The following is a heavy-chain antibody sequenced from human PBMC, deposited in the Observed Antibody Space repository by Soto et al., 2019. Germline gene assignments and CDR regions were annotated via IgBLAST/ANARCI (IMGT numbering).Heavy chain of an antibody. V-gene: IGHV3-48*01. CDR3: ARVGITIFGVRSPSDY. D-gene: IGHD3-3*01. Sequence: GGSLRLSCAASGFTFSSYSMNWVRQAPGKGLEWVSYISSSSSTIYYADSVKGRFTISRDNAKNSLYLQMNSLRAEDTAVYYCARVGITIFGVRSPSDYWGQGTLVTVSS. CDR2: ISSSSSTI. CDR1: GFTFSSYS. J-gene: IGHJ4*02.